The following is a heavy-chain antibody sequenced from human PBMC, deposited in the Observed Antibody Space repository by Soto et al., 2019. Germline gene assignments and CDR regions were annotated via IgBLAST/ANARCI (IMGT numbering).Heavy chain of an antibody. D-gene: IGHD6-19*01. CDR2: ISGDGSST. V-gene: IGHV3-NL1*01. CDR3: AKKSGWYDDYFDY. Sequence: GGSLRLSCAASGFTFSSYGMHWVRQAPGKGLEWVSVISGDGSSTYYADSVKGRFTISRDNSKNTLYLQMNSLRAEDTAVYYCAKKSGWYDDYFDYWGQGTLVTVSS. J-gene: IGHJ4*02. CDR1: GFTFSSYG.